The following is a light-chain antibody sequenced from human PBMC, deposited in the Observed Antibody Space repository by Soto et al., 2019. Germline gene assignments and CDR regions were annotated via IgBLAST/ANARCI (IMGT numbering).Light chain of an antibody. CDR2: AAS. Sequence: DIQMTQSPSSLSASVGDRVTITCRASQSIASYLNWYQQKPGKAPKLLIYAASSLQSGVPSGFSGSGSGTDFTLTISSLQPEYFATYFCQQSYSTPRTFGQGTKLDIK. V-gene: IGKV1-39*01. CDR3: QQSYSTPRT. CDR1: QSIASY. J-gene: IGKJ2*01.